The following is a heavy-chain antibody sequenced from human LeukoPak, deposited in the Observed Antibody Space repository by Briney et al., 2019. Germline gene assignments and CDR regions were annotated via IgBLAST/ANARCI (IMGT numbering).Heavy chain of an antibody. D-gene: IGHD2-21*01. CDR1: GASISSSF. Sequence: SETLSLTCTVSGASISSSFWTWIRQSPGKGLEWLAYIYYTGSTNLNPSLKSRLTISVDTSKNQFSLKLSSVTAADTAVYYCARGRWWGYDYWGQGTLVTVSS. CDR2: IYYTGST. V-gene: IGHV4-59*12. CDR3: ARGRWWGYDY. J-gene: IGHJ4*02.